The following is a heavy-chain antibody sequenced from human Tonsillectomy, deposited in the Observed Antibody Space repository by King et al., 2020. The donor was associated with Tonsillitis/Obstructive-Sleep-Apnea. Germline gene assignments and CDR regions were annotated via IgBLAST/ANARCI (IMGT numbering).Heavy chain of an antibody. CDR2: ISSISSTI. V-gene: IGHV3-48*02. J-gene: IGHJ4*02. Sequence: VQLVESGGVLVQPGGSLRLSCAASGFTFSDYNMNWVRQAPGKGLEWISSISSISSTIYYADSLKGRFTVSRDNSKNSLYLQMNRLRDEDTAVYYCATDLDRNGATCHGTNSGQRT. CDR1: GFTFSDYN. D-gene: IGHD2-8*01. CDR3: ATDLDRNGATCHGTN.